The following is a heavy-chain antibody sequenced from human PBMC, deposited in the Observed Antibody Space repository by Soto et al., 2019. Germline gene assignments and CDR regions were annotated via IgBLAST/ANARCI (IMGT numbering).Heavy chain of an antibody. D-gene: IGHD3-3*01. V-gene: IGHV3-9*01. CDR3: AKGLSTITIFPLGS. J-gene: IGHJ5*02. Sequence: DVQLVESGGGLVQPGRSLRLSCAASGFTFDDYAMHWVRQAPGKGLEWVSGISWNSGDLGYSDSVTGRFTISRDNAKKSLYLQIDSLRPEDTAFYFCAKGLSTITIFPLGSWGQGTLVTVSS. CDR2: ISWNSGDL. CDR1: GFTFDDYA.